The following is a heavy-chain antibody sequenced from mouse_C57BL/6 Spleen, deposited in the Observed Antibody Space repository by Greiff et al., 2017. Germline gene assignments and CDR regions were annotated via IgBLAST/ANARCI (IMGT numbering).Heavy chain of an antibody. Sequence: EVMLVESGAELVRPGASVKLSCTASGFNIKDYYMHWVKQRPEQGLEWIGRIDPEDGDPEYAPKFQGKATMTADTSSNTAYLQLSSLTSEDTAVYYCTNCLNYYGSSYDYYAMDYWGQGTSVTVSS. D-gene: IGHD1-1*01. CDR3: TNCLNYYGSSYDYYAMDY. J-gene: IGHJ4*01. V-gene: IGHV14-1*01. CDR2: IDPEDGDP. CDR1: GFNIKDYY.